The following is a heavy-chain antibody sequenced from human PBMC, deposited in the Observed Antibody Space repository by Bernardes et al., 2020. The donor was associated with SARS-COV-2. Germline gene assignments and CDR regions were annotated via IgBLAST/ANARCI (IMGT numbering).Heavy chain of an antibody. Sequence: LLCAASGFTFRSYGMHWVRQAPGKRLEWVAVIWYDGSNKYYADSVKGRFTISRDNSKNTLYLQMNSLRAEDTAVYYCARDWYSSSWYNSKHSWFDPRGQGTLVTVSA. V-gene: IGHV3-33*01. CDR3: ARDWYSSSWYNSKHSWFDP. CDR1: GFTFRSYG. CDR2: IWYDGSNK. J-gene: IGHJ5*02. D-gene: IGHD6-13*01.